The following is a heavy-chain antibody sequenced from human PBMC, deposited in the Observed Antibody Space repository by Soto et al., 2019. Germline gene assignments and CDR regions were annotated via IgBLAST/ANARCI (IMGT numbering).Heavy chain of an antibody. V-gene: IGHV4-59*08. J-gene: IGHJ6*02. CDR3: ARQGFGALHGRVDV. D-gene: IGHD3-10*01. CDR2: VHYSCGS. Sequence: QVQLQESGPGLVKPSETLSLSCTVSGGSISSYHWSCIRQTPGKGLEWIGYVHYSCGSNYNPSLKSRVAIALDTSKSQFSRKLASVTATDSAVYYCARQGFGALHGRVDVWGQGTTVTVSS. CDR1: GGSISSYH.